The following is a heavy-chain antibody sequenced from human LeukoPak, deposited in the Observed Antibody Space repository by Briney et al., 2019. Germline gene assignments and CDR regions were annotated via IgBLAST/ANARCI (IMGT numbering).Heavy chain of an antibody. V-gene: IGHV3-9*01. Sequence: GRSLRLSCAASGFTFDDYAMHWVRQAPGKGLEWVSGLSWNSGSIGYADSVKGRFTISRDNAKNSLYLQMNSLRAEDTALYYCAKGVGYGDYFSYWYFDLWGRGTLVTVSS. D-gene: IGHD4-17*01. CDR3: AKGVGYGDYFSYWYFDL. CDR1: GFTFDDYA. J-gene: IGHJ2*01. CDR2: LSWNSGSI.